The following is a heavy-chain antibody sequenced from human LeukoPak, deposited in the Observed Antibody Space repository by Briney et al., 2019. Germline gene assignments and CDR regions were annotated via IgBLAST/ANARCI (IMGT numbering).Heavy chain of an antibody. J-gene: IGHJ6*02. D-gene: IGHD3-3*01. CDR3: AKWASIFGVVIDSIYYYYGMDV. V-gene: IGHV3-23*01. Sequence: PGGSLRLSCAASGFTFSSYAMSWVRQAPGKGLEWVSAISGSGGSTYYADSVKGRFTISGDNSKNTLYLQMNSLRAEDTAVYYCAKWASIFGVVIDSIYYYYGMDVWGQGTTVTVSS. CDR1: GFTFSSYA. CDR2: ISGSGGST.